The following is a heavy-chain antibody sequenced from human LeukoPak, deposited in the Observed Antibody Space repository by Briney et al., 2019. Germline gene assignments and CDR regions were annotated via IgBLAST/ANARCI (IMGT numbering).Heavy chain of an antibody. CDR3: ARDGRVTVGATRYGY. CDR1: GFTFSSYS. CDR2: ISSSNSYI. V-gene: IGHV3-21*01. Sequence: GGSLRLSCAASGFTFSSYSMNWVRQAPGKGLEWVSSISSSNSYIYYADSVKGRFTIARDNAKNSLFLQINSLRAEDTAVYYCARDGRVTVGATRYGYWGQGTLVTVSS. D-gene: IGHD1-26*01. J-gene: IGHJ4*02.